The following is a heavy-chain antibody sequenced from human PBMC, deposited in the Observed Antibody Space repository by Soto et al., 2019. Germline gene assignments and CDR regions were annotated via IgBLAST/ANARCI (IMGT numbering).Heavy chain of an antibody. V-gene: IGHV1-2*02. Sequence: ASVKVSCKVSGYTFTDHFIHWVRQAPGQGLEWMGWINTNNGGTKFAEKFQGRVTMTRDTSITTVYMELSRLRSDDTAVYYCARDLNPKYGPGSLHGFFDYWGQGTLVTVSS. CDR2: INTNNGGT. J-gene: IGHJ4*02. D-gene: IGHD3-10*01. CDR3: ARDLNPKYGPGSLHGFFDY. CDR1: GYTFTDHF.